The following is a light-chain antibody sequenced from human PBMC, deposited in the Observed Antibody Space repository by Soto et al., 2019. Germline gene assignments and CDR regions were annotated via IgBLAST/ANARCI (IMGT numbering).Light chain of an antibody. J-gene: IGKJ2*01. Sequence: DIQMTQSPSTLSASVGDRVTITCRASQSINSWLAWYQQKPGKAPKLLIYKASSLESGVPSRFSGSGSGTEFTLTISSLQPDDFAPNYCQQYNSYSPYTFGQGTKLEIK. CDR2: KAS. CDR1: QSINSW. V-gene: IGKV1-5*03. CDR3: QQYNSYSPYT.